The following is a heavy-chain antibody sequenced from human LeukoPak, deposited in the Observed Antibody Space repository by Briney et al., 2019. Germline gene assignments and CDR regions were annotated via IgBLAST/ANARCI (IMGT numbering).Heavy chain of an antibody. D-gene: IGHD3-10*01. J-gene: IGHJ4*02. CDR3: AREGRGTMVRGVINDY. V-gene: IGHV3-7*03. Sequence: GGSLRLSCAASGFTFSSYWVSWVRQAPGKGLEWVANIKQDGSEKYYVDSVKGRFTISRDNAKNSLYLQMNSLRAEDTAVYYCAREGRGTMVRGVINDYWGQGTLVTVSS. CDR1: GFTFSSYW. CDR2: IKQDGSEK.